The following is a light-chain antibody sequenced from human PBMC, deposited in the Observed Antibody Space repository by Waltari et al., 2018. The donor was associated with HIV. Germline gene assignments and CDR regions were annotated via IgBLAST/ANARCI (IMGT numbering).Light chain of an antibody. J-gene: IGLJ2*01. Sequence: QSALTQPPSASGSPGQSVTISCTGTISDIGAYNYVAWSQQYPGKAPKLKIYDVTKRPSGVPDRFSGSKSGNTASLTVSGLQAGDEADYYCASHAGSKDVFGGGTKLTGL. CDR3: ASHAGSKDV. CDR1: ISDIGAYNY. V-gene: IGLV2-8*01. CDR2: DVT.